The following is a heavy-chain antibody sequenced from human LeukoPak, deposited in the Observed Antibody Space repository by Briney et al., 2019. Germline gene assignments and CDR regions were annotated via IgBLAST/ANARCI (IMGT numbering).Heavy chain of an antibody. Sequence: SETLSLTCTVSGGSISSYYWSWIRQPPGKGLEWIGSIYHSGSTYYNPSLKSRVTISVDTSKNQSSLKLSSVTAAGTAVYYCASSVDIVATLDYWGQGTLVTVSS. V-gene: IGHV4-59*08. CDR1: GGSISSYY. CDR2: IYHSGST. CDR3: ASSVDIVATLDY. J-gene: IGHJ4*02. D-gene: IGHD5-12*01.